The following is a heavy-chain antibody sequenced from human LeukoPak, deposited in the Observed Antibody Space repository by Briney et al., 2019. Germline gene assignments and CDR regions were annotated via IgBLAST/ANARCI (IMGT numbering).Heavy chain of an antibody. V-gene: IGHV4-61*02. CDR2: IYTSGST. J-gene: IGHJ6*03. CDR3: ASGGVVPATYYYYYYMDV. CDR1: GGSISSGSYY. D-gene: IGHD2-2*01. Sequence: SQTLSLTCTVSGGSISSGSYYWSWIRQPAGKGLEWIGRIYTSGSTNYNPSLKSRVTISVDTSKNQFSLKLSSVTAADTAVYYCASGGVVPATYYYYYYMDVWGKGTPVTVSS.